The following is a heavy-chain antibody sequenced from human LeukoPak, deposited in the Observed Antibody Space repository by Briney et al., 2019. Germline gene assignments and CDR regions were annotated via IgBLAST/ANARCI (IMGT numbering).Heavy chain of an antibody. V-gene: IGHV4-59*12. Sequence: SETLSLTCTVSGGSISGYYWSWIRQPPGKGLEWVGYISYSGGTNYNPSLKTRVTMSVDTSKNQFSLKLNSVTAADTAVYYCARSDDTRGYQLDYWGQGTLVTVSS. CDR2: ISYSGGT. J-gene: IGHJ4*02. D-gene: IGHD3-22*01. CDR1: GGSISGYY. CDR3: ARSDDTRGYQLDY.